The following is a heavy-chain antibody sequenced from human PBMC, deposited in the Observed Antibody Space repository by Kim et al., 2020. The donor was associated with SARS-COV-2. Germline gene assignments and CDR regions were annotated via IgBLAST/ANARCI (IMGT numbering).Heavy chain of an antibody. Sequence: DSVKGRFTISRDTAKNSLYLQMNSLRAEDTAVYYCAREGGHYYDSSGGDYWGQGTLVTVSS. CDR3: AREGGHYYDSSGGDY. V-gene: IGHV3-11*06. J-gene: IGHJ4*02. D-gene: IGHD3-22*01.